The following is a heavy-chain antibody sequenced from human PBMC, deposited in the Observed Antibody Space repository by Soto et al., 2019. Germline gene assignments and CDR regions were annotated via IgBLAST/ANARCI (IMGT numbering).Heavy chain of an antibody. D-gene: IGHD6-19*01. CDR2: IRSKANSYAT. Sequence: GGSLRLSCAASGFTFSGSAMHWVRQAYGKGLEWVGRIRSKANSYATAYAASVKGRFTISRDDSKNTAYLQMNSLKTEDTAVYYCTSPIPRGRSSGWYVIDYWGQGTLVTVSS. CDR3: TSPIPRGRSSGWYVIDY. CDR1: GFTFSGSA. V-gene: IGHV3-73*01. J-gene: IGHJ4*02.